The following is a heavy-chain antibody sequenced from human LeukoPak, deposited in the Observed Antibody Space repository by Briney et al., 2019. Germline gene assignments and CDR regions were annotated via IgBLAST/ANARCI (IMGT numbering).Heavy chain of an antibody. CDR1: GYSFTSYW. D-gene: IGHD6-13*01. CDR2: IYPGDSHI. J-gene: IGHJ4*02. V-gene: IGHV5-51*01. Sequence: GESLMISCQGSGYSFTSYWIGWVRQIPGKGLEWGGIIYPGDSHITYSPSFQGQVTISADKSISTAYLQWSSLKASDTAMYFFARQTYSSNWGLGYWGQGTLVTVSS. CDR3: ARQTYSSNWGLGY.